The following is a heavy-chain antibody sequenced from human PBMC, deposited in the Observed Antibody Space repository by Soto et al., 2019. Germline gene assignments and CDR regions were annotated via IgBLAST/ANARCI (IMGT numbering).Heavy chain of an antibody. V-gene: IGHV4-59*01. CDR3: ARVNNSGWYGVDY. CDR2: MYHSGST. D-gene: IGHD6-19*01. J-gene: IGHJ4*02. CDR1: GGAISSYY. Sequence: QVQLQESGPGLVKPSETLSLICTVSGGAISSYYWSWIRKPPGKGLEWIGWVGAMYHSGSTNYNPSLKNRVTISIDTSNNQFSLSLTSVTAADTAVYYCARVNNSGWYGVDYWGQGTLVTVS.